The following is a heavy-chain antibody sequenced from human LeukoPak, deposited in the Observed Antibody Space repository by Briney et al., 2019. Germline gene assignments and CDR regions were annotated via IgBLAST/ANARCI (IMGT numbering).Heavy chain of an antibody. CDR2: IIPIFGTA. D-gene: IGHD2-2*01. Sequence: GSSVKVSFKASGGTFRSYAISWVRQAPGQGLEWMGGIIPIFGTANYAQKFQGRVTITTDESTSTAYMELSSLRSEDTAVYYCARLPYCSSTSCYPVRYYYMDVGGKGTTVTVSS. V-gene: IGHV1-69*05. CDR1: GGTFRSYA. CDR3: ARLPYCSSTSCYPVRYYYMDV. J-gene: IGHJ6*03.